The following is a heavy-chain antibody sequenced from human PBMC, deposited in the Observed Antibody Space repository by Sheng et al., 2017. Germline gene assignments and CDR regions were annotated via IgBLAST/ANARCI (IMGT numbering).Heavy chain of an antibody. CDR3: ARGSIVGSGSTDAFHI. Sequence: QVQLVQSGAEVKNPGASVKVSCKASGYTFTDYYMHWVRQAPGQGLEWMGWINPNSGGTDYAQRFQGRVTLTRDTSISTPYMELSRLTSDDTAVYFCARGSIVGSGSTDAFHIWGQGTVVTVSS. J-gene: IGHJ3*02. CDR2: INPNSGGT. CDR1: GYTFTDYY. D-gene: IGHD1-26*01. V-gene: IGHV1-2*02.